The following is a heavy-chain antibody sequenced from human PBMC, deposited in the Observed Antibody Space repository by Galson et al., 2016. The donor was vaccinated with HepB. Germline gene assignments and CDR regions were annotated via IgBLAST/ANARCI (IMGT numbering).Heavy chain of an antibody. Sequence: SLRLSCAASGFTFSSFGMHWVRQAPGRGLEWVALIWFDGSNGNCADSVRGRFTISRDNSKNTLYLQINSLRVEDTAVYYCAKDRSGSYCVGISLERYYNYYGMEVWGQGTTVTVSS. CDR3: AKDRSGSYCVGISLERYYNYYGMEV. CDR2: IWFDGSNG. D-gene: IGHD1-26*01. V-gene: IGHV3-33*06. CDR1: GFTFSSFG. J-gene: IGHJ6*02.